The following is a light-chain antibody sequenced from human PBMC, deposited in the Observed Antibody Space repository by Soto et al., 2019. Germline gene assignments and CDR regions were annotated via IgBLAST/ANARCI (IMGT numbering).Light chain of an antibody. CDR2: GAS. Sequence: EIVLTQSPAPPSLSPGERATLSCRASRSVSSYLAWYQQKPGQAPRLLIYGASSRATGIPDRFSGSGSGTDFTLTISRLEPEDFAVYYCQQRNIWPPVTFGQGTRLEIK. J-gene: IGKJ5*01. CDR3: QQRNIWPPVT. V-gene: IGKV3-11*01. CDR1: RSVSSY.